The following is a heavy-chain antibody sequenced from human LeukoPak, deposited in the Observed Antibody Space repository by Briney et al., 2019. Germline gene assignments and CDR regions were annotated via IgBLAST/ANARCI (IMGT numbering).Heavy chain of an antibody. CDR2: MNPNSGNT. Sequence: ASVKVSCKASGYTFTSYDINWVRQATGQGLEWMGWMNPNSGNTGYAQKFQGRVTITRNTSISTAYMELSSLRSEDTAVYYCARGYSRENYYYYYMDVWGKGTTVTVSS. D-gene: IGHD6-25*01. J-gene: IGHJ6*03. CDR1: GYTFTSYD. CDR3: ARGYSRENYYYYYMDV. V-gene: IGHV1-8*03.